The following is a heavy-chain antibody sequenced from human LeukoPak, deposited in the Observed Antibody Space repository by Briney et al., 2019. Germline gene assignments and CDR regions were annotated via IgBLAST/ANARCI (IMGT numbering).Heavy chain of an antibody. Sequence: GGSLRLSCAASGFTFSNYWMSWVRQAPGKGLEWVANIKQDGSEEVYVDSVKGRFTISRDNAKNSLFLQMNTLRAEDTAVYYCARDPYSSTWSYGMDVWGQGTTFTVSS. D-gene: IGHD6-6*01. V-gene: IGHV3-7*05. CDR3: ARDPYSSTWSYGMDV. CDR1: GFTFSNYW. CDR2: IKQDGSEE. J-gene: IGHJ6*02.